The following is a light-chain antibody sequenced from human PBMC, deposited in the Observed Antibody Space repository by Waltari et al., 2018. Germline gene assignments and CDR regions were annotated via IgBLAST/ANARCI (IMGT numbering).Light chain of an antibody. CDR1: VGVIAGYNL. V-gene: IGLV2-11*01. CDR2: DVV. CDR3: CTYVGTYTL. Sequence: QSALPQPPSVSGSPGQSVTISCTGPVGVIAGYNLFAWYQLHPGKAPKLIIYDVVRRPSGVPARFSGSKSANTASLTISGLRTDDEADYYCCTYVGTYTLFGGGTKVTVL. J-gene: IGLJ2*01.